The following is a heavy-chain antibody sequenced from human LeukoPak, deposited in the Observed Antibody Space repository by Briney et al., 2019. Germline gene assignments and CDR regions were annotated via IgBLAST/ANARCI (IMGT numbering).Heavy chain of an antibody. CDR1: AGSISSYY. Sequence: SETLSLTCTVSAGSISSYYWSWIRQPPGKGLEWIGYIYYSGSTNYNPSLKSRVTISVDTSKNQFSLKLSSVTAADTAVYYCARDPRSPDSSDAFDIWGQGTMVTVSS. D-gene: IGHD3-22*01. J-gene: IGHJ3*02. V-gene: IGHV4-59*01. CDR2: IYYSGST. CDR3: ARDPRSPDSSDAFDI.